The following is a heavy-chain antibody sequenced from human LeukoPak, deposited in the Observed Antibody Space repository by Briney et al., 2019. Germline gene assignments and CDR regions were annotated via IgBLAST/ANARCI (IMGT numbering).Heavy chain of an antibody. J-gene: IGHJ4*02. D-gene: IGHD1/OR15-1a*01. CDR2: ISGSGGST. CDR3: ATDMEHPDY. CDR1: GFTFSSYA. Sequence: PGGSLRLSSAASGFTFSSYAMSWGRQAPEKGLEWVSAISGSGGSTYYTYSVKGRFTISRDNSKTTLYLKMKSLRAEDTAVSYRATDMEHPDYWGQGTLVTVSS. V-gene: IGHV3-23*01.